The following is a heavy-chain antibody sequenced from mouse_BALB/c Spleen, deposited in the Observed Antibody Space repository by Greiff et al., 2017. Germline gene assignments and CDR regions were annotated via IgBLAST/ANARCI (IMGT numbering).Heavy chain of an antibody. D-gene: IGHD1-1*01. Sequence: EVHLVESGGGLVKPGGSLKLSCAASGFTFSSYAMSWVRQTPEKRLEWVASISSGGSTYYPDSVKGRFTISRDNARNILYLQMSSLRSEDTAMYYCARGIYYYGSSYYAMDYWGQGTSVTVSS. V-gene: IGHV5-6-5*01. CDR3: ARGIYYYGSSYYAMDY. CDR2: ISSGGST. CDR1: GFTFSSYA. J-gene: IGHJ4*01.